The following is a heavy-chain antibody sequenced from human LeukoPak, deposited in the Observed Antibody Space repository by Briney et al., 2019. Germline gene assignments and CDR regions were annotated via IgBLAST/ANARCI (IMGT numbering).Heavy chain of an antibody. J-gene: IGHJ4*02. CDR1: GGTFSSYA. V-gene: IGHV1-69*05. CDR3: AARYGGYDNFDY. CDR2: IIPIFGTA. D-gene: IGHD5-12*01. Sequence: ASVKVSCKASGGTFSSYAISWVRQAPGQGLEWMGGIIPIFGTANYAQKFQGRVTITTDESTSTAYMELSSLRSEDTAVYYCAARYGGYDNFDYWGQGTLVTVSS.